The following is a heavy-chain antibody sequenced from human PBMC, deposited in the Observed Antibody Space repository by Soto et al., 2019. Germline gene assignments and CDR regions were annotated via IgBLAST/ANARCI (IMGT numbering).Heavy chain of an antibody. CDR1: GFTFDDYA. CDR3: AKDRGYSGYHLFLNAFDI. CDR2: ISWNSGSI. Sequence: EVQLVESGGGLVQPGRSLRLSCAASGFTFDDYAMHWVRQAPGKGLEWVSGISWNSGSIGSAYSVKGRFTISTDNAKNSLYLKMNSLRAEDTALYYCAKDRGYSGYHLFLNAFDIWSQGTMVTVSS. V-gene: IGHV3-9*01. D-gene: IGHD5-12*01. J-gene: IGHJ3*02.